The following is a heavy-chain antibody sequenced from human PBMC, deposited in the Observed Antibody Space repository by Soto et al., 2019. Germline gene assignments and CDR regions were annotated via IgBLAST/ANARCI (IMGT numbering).Heavy chain of an antibody. Sequence: SETLSLTCTVSGGSISSYYWSWIRQPPGKGLEWIGYIYYSGSTNYNPSLKSRVTISVDTSKNQFSLKPSSVTAADTAVYYCAREGTGTDYWGQGTLVTVSS. CDR1: GGSISSYY. J-gene: IGHJ4*02. V-gene: IGHV4-59*01. CDR2: IYYSGST. D-gene: IGHD3-9*01. CDR3: AREGTGTDY.